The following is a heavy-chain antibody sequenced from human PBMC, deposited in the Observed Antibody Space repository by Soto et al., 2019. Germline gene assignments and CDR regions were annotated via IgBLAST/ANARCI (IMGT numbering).Heavy chain of an antibody. J-gene: IGHJ4*02. Sequence: QVQLVQSGAEVKKPGASVKVSCKASGYTFTTYAIHWVHQAPGQRPEWMGWINADNGHTRYSQKFQGRVTITRDTSATTAYMELSSLRSDDTAVYYCATDPHYYDTTGYCLDNWGQGTLVTVSS. CDR2: INADNGHT. D-gene: IGHD3-22*01. V-gene: IGHV1-3*01. CDR3: ATDPHYYDTTGYCLDN. CDR1: GYTFTTYA.